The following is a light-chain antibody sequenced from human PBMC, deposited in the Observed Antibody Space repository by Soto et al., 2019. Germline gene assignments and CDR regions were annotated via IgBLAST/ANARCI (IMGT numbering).Light chain of an antibody. J-gene: IGKJ1*01. V-gene: IGKV1-27*01. CDR2: GAS. CDR3: QKYNSAMWT. CDR1: LGIANY. Sequence: DLQMTQSPSSLSASVGDRVTISCRASLGIANYVLWYQQRPGKVPKLLIYGASSLLSGVPSRFSGSGSGTDFTLTISSLQPEDVGTYYCQKYNSAMWTFGQGTKVDI.